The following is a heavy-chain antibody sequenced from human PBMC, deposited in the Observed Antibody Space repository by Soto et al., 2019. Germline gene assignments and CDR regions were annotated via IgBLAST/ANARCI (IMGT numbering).Heavy chain of an antibody. CDR1: GYIFSSYG. V-gene: IGHV1-18*01. Sequence: QVQLVQSVAEVQKTGASVRVSCKTSGYIFSSYGISGVRQAPGQGLEWMGWISGYNDSANYAQNLQGRVTMTTDTSTTTAYMELRSLRSDDPAVYYCVRDRTDQYGSGMDVWGRGTTVTVSS. CDR3: VRDRTDQYGSGMDV. CDR2: ISGYNDSA. J-gene: IGHJ6*04. D-gene: IGHD3-10*01.